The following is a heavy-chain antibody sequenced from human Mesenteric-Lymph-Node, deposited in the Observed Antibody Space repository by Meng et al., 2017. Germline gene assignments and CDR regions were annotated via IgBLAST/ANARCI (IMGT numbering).Heavy chain of an antibody. CDR3: ARDLGPTSDAFDI. D-gene: IGHD3-16*01. CDR2: IYYSGST. CDR1: GGSISSSSYY. V-gene: IGHV4-39*07. Sequence: SETLSLTCTVSGGSISSSSYYWGWIRQPPGKGLEWIGSIYYSGSTYYNPSLKSRVTISVDTSKNQFSLKLSSVTAADTAVYFCARDLGPTSDAFDIWGQGTMVTVSS. J-gene: IGHJ3*02.